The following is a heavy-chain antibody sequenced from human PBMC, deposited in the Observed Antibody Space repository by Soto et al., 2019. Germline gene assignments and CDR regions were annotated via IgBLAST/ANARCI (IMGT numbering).Heavy chain of an antibody. J-gene: IGHJ5*02. Sequence: SLDTLCLTCTVSGFSINGDNYKWTWIRQPPGKGLEWVGYISDSGSTYYNPSLKSRVTISIDTSKSEFSLKLSSVTAADTAVYYCARGTGGYYDSSGYYLEWFDPWGQGTMVNVSS. D-gene: IGHD3-22*01. CDR1: GFSINGDNYK. CDR3: ARGTGGYYDSSGYYLEWFDP. CDR2: ISDSGST. V-gene: IGHV4-30-4*02.